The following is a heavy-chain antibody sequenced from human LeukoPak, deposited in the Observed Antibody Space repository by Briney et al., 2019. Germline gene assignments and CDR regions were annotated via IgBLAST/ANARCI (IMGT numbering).Heavy chain of an antibody. CDR3: AKGRGGYDYSPGDYFDY. CDR1: GFTFSSYA. Sequence: LPGGSLRLSCAASGFTFSSYAMSWVRQAPGKGLEWVSAISGSGGSTYYADSVKGRFTISRDNSKNTLYLQMNSLRAEDTAVYYCAKGRGGYDYSPGDYFDYWGQGTLVTVSS. D-gene: IGHD5-12*01. J-gene: IGHJ4*02. V-gene: IGHV3-23*01. CDR2: ISGSGGST.